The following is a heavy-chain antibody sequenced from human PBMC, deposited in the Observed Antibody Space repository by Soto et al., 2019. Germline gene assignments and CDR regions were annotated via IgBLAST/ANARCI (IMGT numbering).Heavy chain of an antibody. J-gene: IGHJ6*02. D-gene: IGHD2-15*01. CDR2: INTDGSST. CDR1: GFTFSSYW. Sequence: EVQLVESGGGLVQPGGSLRLSCAASGFTFSSYWMHWVRQAPGKGLVWVSRINTDGSSTSYADSVKGRFTISRDNAKNTLYLQMNSLRAEDTAVYYCAREQLGYCSGGNCYGMDVWGQGTTVTVSS. CDR3: AREQLGYCSGGNCYGMDV. V-gene: IGHV3-74*01.